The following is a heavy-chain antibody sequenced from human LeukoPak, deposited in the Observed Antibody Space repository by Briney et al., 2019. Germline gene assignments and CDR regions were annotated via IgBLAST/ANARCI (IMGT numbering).Heavy chain of an antibody. D-gene: IGHD3/OR15-3a*01. V-gene: IGHV3-48*03. CDR1: GFTFRSYE. CDR3: ASKTLLSDWAFDY. CDR2: ISSSGSTI. J-gene: IGHJ4*02. Sequence: GGSLRLSCGASGFTFRSYEMNWVRQAPGKGLEWVSYISSSGSTIYYADSVKGRFTISRDNAKNSLSLQINSLRDEDTAVYYCASKTLLSDWAFDYWGQGTLVTVSS.